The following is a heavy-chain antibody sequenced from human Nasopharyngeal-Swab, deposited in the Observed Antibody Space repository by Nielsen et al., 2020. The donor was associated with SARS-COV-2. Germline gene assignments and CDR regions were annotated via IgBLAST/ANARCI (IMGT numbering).Heavy chain of an antibody. Sequence: ASVKVSCKASGYTFTGYYMHWVRQAPGQGLEWMGWINPNSGGTNYAQKFQGWVTMTRDTSISTAYMELSRLRSDDTAVYYCAREQVVVVPAALYNWFDPWGQGTLVTVSS. CDR1: GYTFTGYY. CDR3: AREQVVVVPAALYNWFDP. D-gene: IGHD2-2*01. J-gene: IGHJ5*02. V-gene: IGHV1-2*04. CDR2: INPNSGGT.